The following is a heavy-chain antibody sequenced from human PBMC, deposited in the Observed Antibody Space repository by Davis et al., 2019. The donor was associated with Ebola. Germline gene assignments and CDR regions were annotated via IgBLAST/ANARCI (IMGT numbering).Heavy chain of an antibody. CDR1: GFTFSSYA. V-gene: IGHV3-30-3*01. D-gene: IGHD3-10*01. CDR3: ARGLWFRELLGWRDYGMDV. CDR2: ISYDGSNK. J-gene: IGHJ6*02. Sequence: GESLKISCAASGFTFSSYAMHWVRQAPGKGLEWVAVISYDGSNKYYADSVKGRFTISRDNSKNTLYLQMNSLRAEDTAVYYCARGLWFRELLGWRDYGMDVWGQGTTVTVSS.